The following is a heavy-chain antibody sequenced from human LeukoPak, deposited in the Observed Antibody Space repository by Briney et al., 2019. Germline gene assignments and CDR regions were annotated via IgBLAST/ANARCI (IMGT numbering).Heavy chain of an antibody. V-gene: IGHV3-66*01. D-gene: IGHD5-24*01. CDR3: GRGDYHNYYMDV. Sequence: GGSLRLSCTASGFNVGSYLMSRVRQAPGKGLEWVSVIYIGEVTYYADSVRDRFIISRDTSKNTLYLQMNSLRAEDTAVYHCGRGDYHNYYMDVWGKGTTVTISS. J-gene: IGHJ6*03. CDR2: IYIGEVT. CDR1: GFNVGSYL.